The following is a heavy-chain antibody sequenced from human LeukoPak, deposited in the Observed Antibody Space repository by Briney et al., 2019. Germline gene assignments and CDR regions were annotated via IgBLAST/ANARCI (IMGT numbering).Heavy chain of an antibody. D-gene: IGHD3-22*01. V-gene: IGHV3-7*01. CDR3: ARDLGQYYDTSDNWFDP. Sequence: GGSLRLSCAASGFTFSSYWMSWVRQAPGKGLEWVANIKQDGSEKYYVDSVKGRFTISRDNAKNSLYLQMSSLRAEDTAVYYCARDLGQYYDTSDNWFDPWGQGTLVTVSS. J-gene: IGHJ5*02. CDR1: GFTFSSYW. CDR2: IKQDGSEK.